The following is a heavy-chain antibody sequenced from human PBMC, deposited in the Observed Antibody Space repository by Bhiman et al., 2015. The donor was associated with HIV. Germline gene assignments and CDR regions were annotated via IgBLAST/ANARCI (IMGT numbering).Heavy chain of an antibody. Sequence: EVQLVESGGGLVKPGGSLRLSCTASGFSFSTYTMNWVRQAPGKGLEWVSSISSSSSYIYYADSVKGRFTISRDNAKNSLYLQMNSLRAEDTGVYNCARDQAREVNGMDVWGQGTTGHRL. J-gene: IGHJ6*02. V-gene: IGHV3-21*03. D-gene: IGHD3-10*01. CDR3: ARDQAREVNGMDV. CDR2: ISSSSSYI. CDR1: GFSFSTYT.